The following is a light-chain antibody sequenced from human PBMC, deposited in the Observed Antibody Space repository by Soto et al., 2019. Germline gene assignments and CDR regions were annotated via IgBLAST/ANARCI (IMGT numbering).Light chain of an antibody. CDR3: QQYNTYSQT. J-gene: IGKJ1*01. CDR1: QSISGW. Sequence: DIQMTQSPPTLSASVGDRVTITFRASQSISGWLAWYQQKPGKAPKLLIYDASNLEGGVPSRFSGTGSGTEFTLTISSLQPEDFATYYCQQYNTYSQTFGQGTKVDI. CDR2: DAS. V-gene: IGKV1-5*01.